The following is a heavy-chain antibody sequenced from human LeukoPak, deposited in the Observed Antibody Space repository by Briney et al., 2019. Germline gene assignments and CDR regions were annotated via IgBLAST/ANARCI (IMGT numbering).Heavy chain of an antibody. CDR2: MNPNSGNT. CDR1: GYTFTSYD. J-gene: IGHJ4*02. V-gene: IGHV1-8*01. Sequence: GASVKVSCKASGYTFTSYDINWVRQATGQGLEWMGWMNPNSGNTGYAQKFQGRVTMTRNTSISTAYMELRSLRSDDTAVYYCARDTPLKSIVVVPAAYLPDYWGQGTLVTVSS. CDR3: ARDTPLKSIVVVPAAYLPDY. D-gene: IGHD2-2*01.